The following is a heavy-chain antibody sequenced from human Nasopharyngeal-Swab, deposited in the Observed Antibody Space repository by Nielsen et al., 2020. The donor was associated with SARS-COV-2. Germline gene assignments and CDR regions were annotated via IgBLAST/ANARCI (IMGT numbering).Heavy chain of an antibody. CDR2: FYSGGSST. Sequence: GESLKISCAASGSTFSGYAMTWVRQAPGKGLEWVSTFYSGGSSTFYAEPVKGRFTISRDNAKNTLYLQMNSLRVEDTAEYYCALSRDHGTFNYWGQGTLVTVSS. V-gene: IGHV3-23*03. CDR1: GSTFSGYA. J-gene: IGHJ4*02. D-gene: IGHD1-14*01. CDR3: ALSRDHGTFNY.